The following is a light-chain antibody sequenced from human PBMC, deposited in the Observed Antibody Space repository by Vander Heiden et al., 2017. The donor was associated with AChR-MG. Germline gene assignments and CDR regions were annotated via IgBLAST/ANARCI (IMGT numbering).Light chain of an antibody. J-gene: IGLJ2*01. CDR3: QVWDSSSDHPVV. CDR1: NIGSKS. Sequence: SYVLTQPPPVSVAPGQTARITCGRNNIGSKSVHWYQQKPGRAPVLVVYDDSDRPSGIPGRFSGSNSGNTATLTISRVEAGDEADYYCQVWDSSSDHPVVFGGGTKLTVL. CDR2: DDS. V-gene: IGLV3-21*02.